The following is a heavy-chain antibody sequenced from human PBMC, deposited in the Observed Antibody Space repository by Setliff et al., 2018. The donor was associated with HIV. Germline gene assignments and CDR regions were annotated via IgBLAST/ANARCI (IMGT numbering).Heavy chain of an antibody. CDR3: ARRHFYDSSGQVWAFDI. J-gene: IGHJ3*02. Sequence: SVKVSCKASGGTFITSAISWMRQAPGQGLEWMGGIIPFFGSANYAQKFQGRLTITADASSSTAYMDLSSLTSEDTAVYYCARRHFYDSSGQVWAFDIWGQGTMVTVSS. V-gene: IGHV1-69*13. CDR2: IIPFFGSA. CDR1: GGTFITSA. D-gene: IGHD3-22*01.